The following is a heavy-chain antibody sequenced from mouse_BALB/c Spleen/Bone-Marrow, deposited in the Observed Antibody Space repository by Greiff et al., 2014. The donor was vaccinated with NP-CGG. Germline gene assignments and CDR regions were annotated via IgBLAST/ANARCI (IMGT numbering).Heavy chain of an antibody. Sequence: QVQLKESGPELVKPGASVKISCKASGYSFTSYYIHWVKQRPGQGLEWIGWIFPGSGNTKYNEKFKGKATLTADTSSSTAYMQLSSLTSEDCAVYLCARGRFTTVVATGAMDYWGQGTSVTVSS. D-gene: IGHD1-1*01. CDR3: ARGRFTTVVATGAMDY. V-gene: IGHV1-66*01. CDR1: GYSFTSYY. CDR2: IFPGSGNT. J-gene: IGHJ4*01.